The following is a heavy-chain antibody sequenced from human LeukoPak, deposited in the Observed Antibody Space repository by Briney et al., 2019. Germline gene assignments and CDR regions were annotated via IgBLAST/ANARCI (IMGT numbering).Heavy chain of an antibody. V-gene: IGHV1-46*01. CDR3: ARAAGHSSAYYSDY. D-gene: IGHD3-22*01. CDR1: GYTFANYY. J-gene: IGHJ4*02. Sequence: GASVKVSCKASGYTFANYYIHWVRQAPGQGLEWMGLINPSGGSTSYAQKFQGRVTTTRDTSPSTVYTQLSSLRSEDTAVYYCARAAGHSSAYYSDYWGQGTLVSVSS. CDR2: INPSGGST.